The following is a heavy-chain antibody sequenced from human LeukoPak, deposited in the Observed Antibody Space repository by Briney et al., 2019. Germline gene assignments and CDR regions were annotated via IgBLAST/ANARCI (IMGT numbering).Heavy chain of an antibody. CDR1: GYTVTELS. CDR2: INPNSGGT. J-gene: IGHJ3*02. V-gene: IGHV1-2*02. CDR3: ASLDIVVVPAAPDAFDI. Sequence: ASVKVSCKVSGYTVTELSMHWVRQARGKGLEWMGWINPNSGGTNYAQKFQGRVTMTRDTSISTAYMELSRLRSDDTAVYYCASLDIVVVPAAPDAFDIWGQGTMVTVSS. D-gene: IGHD2-2*03.